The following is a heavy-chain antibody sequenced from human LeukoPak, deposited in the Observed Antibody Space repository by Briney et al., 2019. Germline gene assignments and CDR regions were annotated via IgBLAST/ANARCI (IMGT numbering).Heavy chain of an antibody. CDR1: GGSISSYY. CDR2: IYYSGST. J-gene: IGHJ4*02. V-gene: IGHV4-59*01. CDR3: ASHDSSGYYDY. Sequence: PSETLSLTCTVCGGSISSYYWSWIRQPPGKGLEWIGYIYYSGSTNYNPSLKSRVTISVDTSKNQFSLKLSSVTAADTAAYYCASHDSSGYYDYWGQGTLVTVSS. D-gene: IGHD3-22*01.